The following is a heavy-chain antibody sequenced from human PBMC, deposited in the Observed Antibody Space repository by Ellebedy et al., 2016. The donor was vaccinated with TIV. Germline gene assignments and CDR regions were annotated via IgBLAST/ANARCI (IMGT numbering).Heavy chain of an antibody. CDR3: ATNRGEGGLLSFFDF. V-gene: IGHV3-21*01. D-gene: IGHD2/OR15-2a*01. CDR1: GFTVSSNY. J-gene: IGHJ4*02. CDR2: ISGNLQFV. Sequence: GGSLRLSCAASGFTVSSNYMTWVRQAPGKGLQWVSSISGNLQFVNYTDSVKGRFTISRDNAKNSLSLQMDSLRAEDAAMYFCATNRGEGGLLSFFDFWGRGTQVTVSP.